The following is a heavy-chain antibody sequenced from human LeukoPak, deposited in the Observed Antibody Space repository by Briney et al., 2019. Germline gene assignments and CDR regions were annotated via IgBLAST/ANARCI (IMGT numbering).Heavy chain of an antibody. CDR3: ARDLICSGGSCYSY. J-gene: IGHJ4*02. V-gene: IGHV3-53*01. Sequence: GGSLRLSCAASGFIFSNAWMNWVRQAPGKGLEWVSVIYSGGSTYYADSVKGRFTISRDNSKNTLYLQMNSLRAEDTAVYYCARDLICSGGSCYSYWGQGTLVTVSS. CDR2: IYSGGST. D-gene: IGHD2-15*01. CDR1: GFIFSNAW.